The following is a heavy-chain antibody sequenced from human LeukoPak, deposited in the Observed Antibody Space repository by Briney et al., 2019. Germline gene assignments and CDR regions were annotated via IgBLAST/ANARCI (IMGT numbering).Heavy chain of an antibody. V-gene: IGHV3-23*01. CDR2: ISGSGGST. CDR1: GFTFSSYA. J-gene: IGHJ6*03. D-gene: IGHD2-15*01. Sequence: GGSLRLSCAASGFTFSSYAMSWVRQAPGKGLEWVSAISGSGGSTYYADSVKGRFTISRDNPKNTLYLQMNSPRAEDTAEYYCAKRGGTESFYYFYYMDVWGKGTTVTVSS. CDR3: AKRGGTESFYYFYYMDV.